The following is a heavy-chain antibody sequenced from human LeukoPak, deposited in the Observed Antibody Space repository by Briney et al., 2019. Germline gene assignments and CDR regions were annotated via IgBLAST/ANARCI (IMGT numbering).Heavy chain of an antibody. CDR2: ISYDGSNK. Sequence: GESLRLSCAASGFTFSSYAMHWVRQAPGKGLEWVAVISYDGSNKYYADSVKGRFTISRDNSKNTLYLQMNSLRAEDTAVYYCARGLMITFGGVIVIQGSIFDYWGQGTLVTVSS. D-gene: IGHD3-16*02. CDR1: GFTFSSYA. CDR3: ARGLMITFGGVIVIQGSIFDY. V-gene: IGHV3-30*04. J-gene: IGHJ4*02.